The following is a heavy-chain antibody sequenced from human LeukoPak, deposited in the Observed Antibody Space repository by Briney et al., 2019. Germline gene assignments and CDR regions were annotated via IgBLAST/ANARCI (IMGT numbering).Heavy chain of an antibody. CDR3: ARDNFGSLDF. CDR1: GDSVSRHG. CDR2: VYASGINTG. V-gene: IGHV4-59*02. Sequence: SETLSLSCSVSGDSVSRHGWSWVRQPPGKGLEWIGYVYASGINTGNQNPSLKNRVTISIDTSTNQFSLRLNSVTAADTAIYYCARDNFGSLDFWGQRTLVTVSS. D-gene: IGHD3-10*01. J-gene: IGHJ4*02.